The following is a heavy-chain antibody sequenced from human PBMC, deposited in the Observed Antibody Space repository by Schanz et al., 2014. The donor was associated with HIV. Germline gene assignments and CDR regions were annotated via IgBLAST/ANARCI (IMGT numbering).Heavy chain of an antibody. CDR3: AKRSGRSFGYFDS. CDR1: GFMFSSYG. CDR2: VTNSGSYV. Sequence: EVQLLESGGGLVQPGGSLRVSCAASGFMFSSYGMSWVRQAPGKGLAWVSAVTNSGSYVNYADSVKGRFTMSRDNSKNTLSLQMDSLRVDDTAIYYCAKRSGRSFGYFDSWGQGLLVTVSS. J-gene: IGHJ4*02. D-gene: IGHD2-15*01. V-gene: IGHV3-23*05.